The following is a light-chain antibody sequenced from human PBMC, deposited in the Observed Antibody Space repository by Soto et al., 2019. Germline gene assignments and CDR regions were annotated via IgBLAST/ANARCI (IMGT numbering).Light chain of an antibody. V-gene: IGLV2-14*01. Sequence: ALTQPASVSGSPGQSITISCTGTSSDVGGYNYVSWYQQHPGKAPKLMIYEVSNRPSGVSNRFSGSKSGNTASLTISGLQAEDEADYYCSSFTSSSTWVFGGGTQLTVL. J-gene: IGLJ3*02. CDR2: EVS. CDR1: SSDVGGYNY. CDR3: SSFTSSSTWV.